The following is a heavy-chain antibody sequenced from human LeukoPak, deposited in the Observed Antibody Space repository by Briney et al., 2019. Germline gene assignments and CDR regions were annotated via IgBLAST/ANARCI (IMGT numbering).Heavy chain of an antibody. V-gene: IGHV3-9*03. CDR3: ARGNSGSYSQDWFDP. CDR1: VFIFDDYA. CDR2: ISWNSCTI. D-gene: IGHD1-26*01. J-gene: IGHJ5*01. Sequence: GGSVRLSCASCVFIFDDYAMHWVRQPPAKGLEWVSGISWNSCTIGYSDSVRGRFTISRHNAKNYLYLPMNSLRTEDMAFYYCARGNSGSYSQDWFDPWGQGTLVTVSS.